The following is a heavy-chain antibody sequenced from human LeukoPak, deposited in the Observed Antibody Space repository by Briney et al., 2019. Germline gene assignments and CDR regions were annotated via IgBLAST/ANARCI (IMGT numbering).Heavy chain of an antibody. CDR2: INQDGNKE. CDR3: ARGDAFSGDY. Sequence: GGSLRLSCAASGFTFSSYWMTWVRQASGKGLDLVANINQDGNKEYYVDSVKGRFTISRDNANNSLYLQMNSLRAEDTAVYYCARGDAFSGDYWGQGTLVTVSS. J-gene: IGHJ4*02. CDR1: GFTFSSYW. V-gene: IGHV3-7*04.